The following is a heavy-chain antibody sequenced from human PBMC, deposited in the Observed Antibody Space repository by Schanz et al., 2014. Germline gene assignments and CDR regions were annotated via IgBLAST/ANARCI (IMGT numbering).Heavy chain of an antibody. CDR2: INHGGSA. V-gene: IGHV4-34*01. D-gene: IGHD4-17*01. Sequence: VQLQQWGAGLLKPSETLSLTCAVYGGSFSGYYWSWIRQPPGKGLEWIAEINHGGSANYNPSLKSRVTISVDTSKNQFSLNLISATAADTAVYYCARDRGHGDLPGDIWGQGTMVTVSS. CDR3: ARDRGHGDLPGDI. CDR1: GGSFSGYY. J-gene: IGHJ3*02.